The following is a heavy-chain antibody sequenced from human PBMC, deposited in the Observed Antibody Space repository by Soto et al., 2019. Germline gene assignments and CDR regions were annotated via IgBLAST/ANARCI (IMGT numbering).Heavy chain of an antibody. D-gene: IGHD3-10*01. V-gene: IGHV4-30-4*01. Sequence: SETLSLTCTVSGGSISSTDYFWSWIRQPPGKGLEWIGYIYYSGSTYYNPSLKSRVTISVNTSKNQFSLKLSSVTAADTAVYYCAREGRNYYGSGSYYTYFQHWGQGTLVTVSS. CDR1: GGSISSTDYF. CDR2: IYYSGST. J-gene: IGHJ1*01. CDR3: AREGRNYYGSGSYYTYFQH.